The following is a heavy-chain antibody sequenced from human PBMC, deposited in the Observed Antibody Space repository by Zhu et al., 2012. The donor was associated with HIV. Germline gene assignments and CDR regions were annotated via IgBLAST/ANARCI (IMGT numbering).Heavy chain of an antibody. CDR3: AREDYDSTLDH. Sequence: QVQLNESGSGLVKPSQTLSLTCAVSGASISSDGYSWSWIRQPPGKGLEWIGYIYHSGTTYYKPSLKSRVTISIDRSKNQFSLKLTSVTAADTAVYFCAREDYDSTLDHWGQGIRGHRLL. CDR1: GASISSDGYS. J-gene: IGHJ4*02. CDR2: IYHSGTT. D-gene: IGHD3-9*01. V-gene: IGHV4-30-2*01.